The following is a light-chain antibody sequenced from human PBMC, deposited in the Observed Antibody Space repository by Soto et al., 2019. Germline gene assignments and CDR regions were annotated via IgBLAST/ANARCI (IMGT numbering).Light chain of an antibody. J-gene: IGKJ4*01. V-gene: IGKV3D-15*01. CDR2: GTS. CDR3: QQYNNWPPLT. CDR1: QSVSSN. Sequence: EIVMTQSPATLSVSPGERATLSCRASQSVSSNLAWYQQKAGQAPRLLIYGTSTRATGIPARFSGSGSGTEFTLTISSLQSEDFAVYYCQQYNNWPPLTFGGGTKVEI.